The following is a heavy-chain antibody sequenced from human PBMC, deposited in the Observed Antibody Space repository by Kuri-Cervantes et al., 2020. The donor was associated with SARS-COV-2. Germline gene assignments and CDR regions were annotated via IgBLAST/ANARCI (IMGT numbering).Heavy chain of an antibody. J-gene: IGHJ4*02. CDR3: AKDRYFDGRGGYYELGY. Sequence: GSLRLSCAASGFTFSDSYWSWIRQPAGKGLEWIGRIHPSGSTNYNSSLESRVTMPIDTSKKQFSLNLSAVTAADTAVYYCAKDRYFDGRGGYYELGYWGQGVLVTVSS. CDR2: IHPSGST. V-gene: IGHV4-4*07. D-gene: IGHD3-22*01. CDR1: GFTFSDSY.